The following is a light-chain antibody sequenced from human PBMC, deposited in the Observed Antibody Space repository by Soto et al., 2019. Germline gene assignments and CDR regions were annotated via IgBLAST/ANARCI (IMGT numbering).Light chain of an antibody. CDR1: QRMSAW. CDR2: DAS. V-gene: IGKV1-5*01. J-gene: IGKJ1*01. Sequence: DIQMTQSPTTLSASVGDRVIITCRASQRMSAWLAWYQQKPGKAPTLLIYDASSLENGVPSTFSGSGSGTDFTLTISSLQPNDFATYYCQQYDTYPWTFGQGTKVEIK. CDR3: QQYDTYPWT.